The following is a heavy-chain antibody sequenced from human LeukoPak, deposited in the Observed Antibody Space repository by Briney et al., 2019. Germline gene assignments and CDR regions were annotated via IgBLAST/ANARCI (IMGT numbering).Heavy chain of an antibody. J-gene: IGHJ4*02. CDR3: ARASVTLPFDC. CDR1: GFTFSDRY. Sequence: GGSLRLSCAASGFTFSDRYMDWVRQAPGKGLEWVGRIRNKANSYTTQYAASLKDRFTISRDDSKNSLYLQMNSLKTEDTAVYYCARASVTLPFDCWGQGTLVTVSS. D-gene: IGHD4-17*01. V-gene: IGHV3-72*01. CDR2: IRNKANSYTT.